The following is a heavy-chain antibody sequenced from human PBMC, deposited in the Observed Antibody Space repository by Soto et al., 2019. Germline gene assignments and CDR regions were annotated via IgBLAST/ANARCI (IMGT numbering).Heavy chain of an antibody. D-gene: IGHD3-10*01. V-gene: IGHV4-59*01. J-gene: IGHJ6*02. CDR2: IYYSGST. CDR3: ARVGWSGSRKGGMDV. CDR1: GGSISSYY. Sequence: QVQLQESGPGLVKPSETLSLTCTVSGGSISSYYWSWIRQPPGKGLEWIGYIYYSGSTNYNPSLRSRVTVSVDTSKNQFSLKLSSVTAADTAVYYWARVGWSGSRKGGMDVWGQGTTVTVSS.